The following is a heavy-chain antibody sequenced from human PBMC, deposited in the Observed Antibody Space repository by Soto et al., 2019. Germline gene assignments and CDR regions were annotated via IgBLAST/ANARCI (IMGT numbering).Heavy chain of an antibody. D-gene: IGHD6-19*01. J-gene: IGHJ4*02. Sequence: QVQLEQSGAEVKQPGSSVRVSCKTSGGTFSTYAINWVRQAPGQGLEWMGAILPLFGTADYSQKFQGRVTITADESTSRAYMELSSLRSDDTAVYFCARPKGTYSSGYYYFHFWGQGTLVTVSS. CDR3: ARPKGTYSSGYYYFHF. CDR2: ILPLFGTA. V-gene: IGHV1-69*01. CDR1: GGTFSTYA.